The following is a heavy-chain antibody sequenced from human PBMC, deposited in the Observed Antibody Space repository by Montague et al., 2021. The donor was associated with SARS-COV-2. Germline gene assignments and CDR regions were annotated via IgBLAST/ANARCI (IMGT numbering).Heavy chain of an antibody. CDR3: ARQEADIVGATAFDY. J-gene: IGHJ4*02. CDR2: IYYSGST. Sequence: SETLSPTCTVSGGSISSSSYYWGWIRQPPGKGLEWIGSIYYSGSTYYXPSLKSRVTISVDTSKNQFSLKLSSVTAADTAVYYCARQEADIVGATAFDYWGQGTLVTVSS. V-gene: IGHV4-39*01. D-gene: IGHD1-26*01. CDR1: GGSISSSSYY.